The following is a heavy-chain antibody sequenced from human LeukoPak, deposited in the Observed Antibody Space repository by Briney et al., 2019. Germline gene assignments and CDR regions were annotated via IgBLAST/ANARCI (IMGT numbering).Heavy chain of an antibody. D-gene: IGHD4-17*01. V-gene: IGHV4-34*01. J-gene: IGHJ4*02. CDR3: ARDISAVTTGDY. CDR1: GGSLSGYY. CDR2: INHSGST. Sequence: PSETLSLTCVVYGGSLSGYYWSWIRQSPGKGLEWIGEINHSGSTTYNPSLKSRVTISVDTSKNQFSLKLSSATAADTAVYYCARDISAVTTGDYWGQGTLVTVSS.